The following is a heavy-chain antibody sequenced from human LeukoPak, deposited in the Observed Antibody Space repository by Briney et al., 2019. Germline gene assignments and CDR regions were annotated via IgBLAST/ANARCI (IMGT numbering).Heavy chain of an antibody. CDR1: GFTFSDYD. CDR3: ASRRLAYDSSGYSNWFDP. D-gene: IGHD3-22*01. J-gene: IGHJ5*02. CDR2: IGTAGDT. V-gene: IGHV3-13*01. Sequence: GGSLRLSCAASGFTFSDYDMYWVRQSTGKGLEWVSAIGTAGDTYYADSVKGRFTISRDNSKNTLYLQMNSLRAEDTAVYYCASRRLAYDSSGYSNWFDPWGQGTLVTVSS.